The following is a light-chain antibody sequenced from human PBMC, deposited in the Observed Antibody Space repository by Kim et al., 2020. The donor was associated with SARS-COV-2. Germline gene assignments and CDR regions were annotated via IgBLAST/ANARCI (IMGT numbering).Light chain of an antibody. CDR1: QSITSS. V-gene: IGKV1-5*01. CDR2: DAS. J-gene: IGKJ2*01. Sequence: ASVGDRVTLPCRASQSITSSLAWYQQKPGKAPNLLIYDASSLERGVPSRFSGSGSGTEFTLTISSLQPEDFATYFCQQYDSFAQYTFGQGTKLEI. CDR3: QQYDSFAQYT.